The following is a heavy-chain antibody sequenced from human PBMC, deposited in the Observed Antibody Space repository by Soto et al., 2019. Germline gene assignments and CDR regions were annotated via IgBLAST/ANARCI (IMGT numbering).Heavy chain of an antibody. V-gene: IGHV3-30-3*01. D-gene: IGHD3-22*01. J-gene: IGHJ3*02. CDR2: ISYDGSNK. CDR3: ARDINDSSGYTDAFDI. CDR1: GFTFSSYA. Sequence: GGSLRLSCAASGFTFSSYAMHWVRQAPGKGLEWVAVISYDGSNKYYADSVKGRFTTSRDNSKNTLYLQMNSLRAEDTAVYYCARDINDSSGYTDAFDIWGQGTMVTVSS.